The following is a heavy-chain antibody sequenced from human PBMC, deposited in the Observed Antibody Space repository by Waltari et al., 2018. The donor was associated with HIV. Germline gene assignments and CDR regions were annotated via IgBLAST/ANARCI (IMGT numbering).Heavy chain of an antibody. J-gene: IGHJ4*02. CDR2: ISSSSTTI. Sequence: EVQLVESGGGLVQPGGSLRLSCAASGFTFSSYAMNWVRQAPGKGLVWVSYISSSSTTINYADSVKGRFTISRDNAKNLLYLQMSSLRAEDTAVYFCARERFGSSYFGYWGQGTLVTVSS. CDR1: GFTFSSYA. CDR3: ARERFGSSYFGY. D-gene: IGHD6-6*01. V-gene: IGHV3-48*04.